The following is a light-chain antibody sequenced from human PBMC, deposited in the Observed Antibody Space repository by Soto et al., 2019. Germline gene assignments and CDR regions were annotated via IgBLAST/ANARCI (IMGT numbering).Light chain of an antibody. CDR3: SSYTTNSTRV. J-gene: IGLJ3*02. CDR1: SSDVGGYDY. CDR2: DVS. Sequence: QSALTQPASVSGSPGQSIAISCTGTSSDVGGYDYVSWYQQLPGKAPKLMIYDVSNRPSGVSNRVSASKSGNTASLTISGLQPEDEADYYCSSYTTNSTRVFGGGTKVTVL. V-gene: IGLV2-14*01.